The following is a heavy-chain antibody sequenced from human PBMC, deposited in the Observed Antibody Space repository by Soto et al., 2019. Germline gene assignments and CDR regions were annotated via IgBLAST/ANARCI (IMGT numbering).Heavy chain of an antibody. Sequence: GGSLRLSCVASGFTFSSYDMNWVRQAPGRGLEWVSYISGSGSDVYYADSVKGRFAISRDNAKNSLYLQMNRLRAEDTAVYYCARGYLYSIWGQGPLVTVSS. CDR1: GFTFSSYD. V-gene: IGHV3-48*03. J-gene: IGHJ4*02. D-gene: IGHD6-13*01. CDR3: ARGYLYSI. CDR2: ISGSGSDV.